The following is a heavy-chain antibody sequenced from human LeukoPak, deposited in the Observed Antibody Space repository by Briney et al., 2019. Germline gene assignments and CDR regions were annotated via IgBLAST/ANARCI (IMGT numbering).Heavy chain of an antibody. CDR3: ARHYWLPYYMDV. J-gene: IGHJ6*03. CDR2: IIPIFGTA. Sequence: SVKVSCKASGGTFSSYAISWVRQAPGQGLEWMGGIIPIFGTANYAQKFQGRVTITADKSTSTAYMELNSLRAEDTAVYYCARHYWLPYYMDVWGKGTTVTVSS. D-gene: IGHD5-18*01. CDR1: GGTFSSYA. V-gene: IGHV1-69*06.